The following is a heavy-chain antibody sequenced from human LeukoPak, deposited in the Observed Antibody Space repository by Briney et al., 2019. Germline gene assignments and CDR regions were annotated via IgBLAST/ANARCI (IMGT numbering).Heavy chain of an antibody. V-gene: IGHV1-18*01. CDR1: GGTFTSYG. Sequence: ASVKVSCKASGGTFTSYGISWVRQAPGQGLEWMGWISAYNGNTNYAQKLQGRVTMTTDTSTSTAYMELRSLRSDDTAVYYCARVYSSSWTYYYYYYGMDVWGQGTTVTVSS. D-gene: IGHD6-13*01. CDR3: ARVYSSSWTYYYYYYGMDV. CDR2: ISAYNGNT. J-gene: IGHJ6*02.